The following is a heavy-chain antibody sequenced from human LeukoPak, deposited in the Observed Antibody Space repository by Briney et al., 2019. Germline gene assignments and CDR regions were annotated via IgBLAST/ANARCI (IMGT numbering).Heavy chain of an antibody. J-gene: IGHJ6*02. D-gene: IGHD3-10*01. V-gene: IGHV3-30-3*01. CDR3: ARDIYQITMLRGADTYHYYVMDV. CDR1: GFTFSSSA. CDR2: ISYDGSTK. Sequence: PGGSLRLSCAASGFTFSSSAMHWVRQAPGKGLEWVALISYDGSTKYYIDSVKGRFTISRDNSQNTLYLQMNSLRAEDTAVYYCARDIYQITMLRGADTYHYYVMDVWGQGTTVTVSS.